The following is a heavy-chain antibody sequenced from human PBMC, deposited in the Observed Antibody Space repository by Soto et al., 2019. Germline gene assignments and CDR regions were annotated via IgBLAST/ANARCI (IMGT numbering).Heavy chain of an antibody. V-gene: IGHV1-2*02. CDR1: GYTFIDYY. J-gene: IGHJ4*02. CDR3: AKSRSRWAAPLHS. D-gene: IGHD3-3*01. Sequence: QEKLVQSGAEVKRPGASVKVSCKASGYTFIDYYLFWVRQAPGQGLEWVAWINPNSGGTTYSQKFEGRVTMTRDTSIDTVYLELTGLQSDDTAVYFCAKSRSRWAAPLHSWGQGTLVTVSS. CDR2: INPNSGGT.